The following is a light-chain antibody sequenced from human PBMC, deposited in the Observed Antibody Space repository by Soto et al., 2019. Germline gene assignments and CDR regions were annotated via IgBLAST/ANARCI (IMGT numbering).Light chain of an antibody. J-gene: IGLJ7*01. CDR1: SNDVGGYNF. V-gene: IGLV2-11*01. CDR3: SSYAGSYTLV. Sequence: QSALTQPRSVSGSPGQSVTISCTGTSNDVGGYNFVSWYQQHPGKVPKLFIYDVSRRPSGVPDRFSGSKSGNTASLTISGLQAEYEDDYYCSSYAGSYTLVFGGGTQLTVL. CDR2: DVS.